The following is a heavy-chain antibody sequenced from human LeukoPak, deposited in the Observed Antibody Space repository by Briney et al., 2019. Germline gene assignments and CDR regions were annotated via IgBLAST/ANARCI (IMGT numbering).Heavy chain of an antibody. CDR2: VRQDGGEK. CDR3: AKRDSGTSARVLSTNWYLGY. D-gene: IGHD6-13*01. CDR1: GFSFSNYY. J-gene: IGHJ4*02. Sequence: PGGSLRLSCAASGFSFSNYYMTWFRQAPGKGLEWVANVRQDGGEKFYVGSVNGRFTISRDNAKNSLYLQMNSLRAEDTAVYYCAKRDSGTSARVLSTNWYLGYWGQGTLVTVSS. V-gene: IGHV3-7*03.